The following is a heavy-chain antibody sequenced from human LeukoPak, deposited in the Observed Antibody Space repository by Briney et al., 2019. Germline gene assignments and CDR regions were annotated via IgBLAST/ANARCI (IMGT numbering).Heavy chain of an antibody. D-gene: IGHD5-18*01. V-gene: IGHV1-18*01. CDR1: GYTFTSYG. CDR3: ARDRVRTSYGRRTNWFDP. CDR2: ISAYNGNT. J-gene: IGHJ5*02. Sequence: ASVKVSCKASGYTFTSYGISWVRQAPGQGLEWMGWISAYNGNTNYAQKLQGRVTMTTDTSTSTAYMELRSLRSDDTAVYYCARDRVRTSYGRRTNWFDPWGQGTLVTVSS.